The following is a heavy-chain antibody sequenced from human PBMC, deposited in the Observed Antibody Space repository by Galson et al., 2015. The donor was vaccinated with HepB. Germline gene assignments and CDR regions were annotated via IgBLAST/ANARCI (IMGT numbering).Heavy chain of an antibody. J-gene: IGHJ5*02. CDR2: ISGSGGST. CDR3: AKDEVGSLRYSYGRGDWFDP. CDR1: GFTFSSYA. Sequence: SLRLSCAASGFTFSSYAMSWVRQAPGKGLEWVSAISGSGGSTYYADSVKGRFTISRDNSKNTLYLQMNSLRAEDTAVYYCAKDEVGSLRYSYGRGDWFDPWGQGTLVTVSS. D-gene: IGHD5-18*01. V-gene: IGHV3-23*01.